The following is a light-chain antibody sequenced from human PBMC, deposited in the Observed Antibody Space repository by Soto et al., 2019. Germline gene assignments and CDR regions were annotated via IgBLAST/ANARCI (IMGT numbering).Light chain of an antibody. J-gene: IGKJ5*01. CDR1: QSISPF. CDR2: ESS. Sequence: DIQLTQSPPSLYASGGDRVTITCRASQSISPFLNWYQCKPGKPPKLLIYESSNLRGGVPSRFSGSGSGTDFTLTIYRLQSYDFATYYCQHSASVLITFGQGTRLDIQ. V-gene: IGKV1-39*01. CDR3: QHSASVLIT.